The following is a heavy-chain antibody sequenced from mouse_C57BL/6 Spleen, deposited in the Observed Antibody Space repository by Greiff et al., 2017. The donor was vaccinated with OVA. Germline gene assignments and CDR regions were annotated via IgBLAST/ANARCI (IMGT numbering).Heavy chain of an antibody. CDR1: GYAFTNYL. J-gene: IGHJ1*03. V-gene: IGHV1-54*01. Sequence: VKLMESGAELVRPGTSVKVSCKASGYAFTNYLIEWVKQRPGQGLEWIGVINPGSGGTNYNEKFKGKATLTADKSSSTAYMQLSSLTSEDSAVYFCARWSGSSYWYFDVWGTGTTVTVSS. CDR3: ARWSGSSYWYFDV. D-gene: IGHD1-1*01. CDR2: INPGSGGT.